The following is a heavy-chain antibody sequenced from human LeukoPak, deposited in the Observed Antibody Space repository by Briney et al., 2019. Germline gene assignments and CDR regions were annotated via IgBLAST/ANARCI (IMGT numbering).Heavy chain of an antibody. V-gene: IGHV3-23*01. CDR2: ISGSGGST. J-gene: IGHJ3*02. Sequence: GRSLRLSCAASGFTFSSYAMSWVRQAPGRGLEWVSAISGSGGSTYYADSVKGRFTISRDNSKNTLYLQMNSLRAEDTAVYYCAKNDYYDFWSGYYKDAFDIWGQGTMVTVSS. CDR3: AKNDYYDFWSGYYKDAFDI. CDR1: GFTFSSYA. D-gene: IGHD3-3*01.